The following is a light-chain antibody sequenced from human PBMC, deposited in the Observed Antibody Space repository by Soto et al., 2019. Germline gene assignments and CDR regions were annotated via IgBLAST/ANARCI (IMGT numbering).Light chain of an antibody. Sequence: EIVMTQSPATLSVSPGEGATLSCRASQRVRSDLAWYQHKPGLAPRLLIYGVSTRATGIPVRFSGSGSGTEFTLSISSLQSEDSAIYYCQHYNSLQLTFGGGTEVDIK. J-gene: IGKJ4*02. V-gene: IGKV3-15*01. CDR2: GVS. CDR3: QHYNSLQLT. CDR1: QRVRSD.